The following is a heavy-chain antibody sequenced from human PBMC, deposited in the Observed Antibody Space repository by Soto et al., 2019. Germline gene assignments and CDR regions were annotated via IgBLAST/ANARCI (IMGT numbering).Heavy chain of an antibody. J-gene: IGHJ4*02. CDR3: AEGSSGYRPYYFDN. CDR1: GFTFSSYA. D-gene: IGHD3-22*01. V-gene: IGHV3-23*01. Sequence: EVQLLESGGGLVQPGGSLRLSCAASGFTFSSYAMSWVRQAPGKGLDWVSAISGGGGSTYYADSVKGRFTISRDNSTNTLYLQRSSLRAEDTAVYFCAEGSSGYRPYYFDNWGQGMLVTVSS. CDR2: ISGGGGST.